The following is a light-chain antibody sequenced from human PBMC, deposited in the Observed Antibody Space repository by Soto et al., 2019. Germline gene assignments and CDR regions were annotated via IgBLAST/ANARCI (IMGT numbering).Light chain of an antibody. CDR3: GTWDSSLSDDV. CDR2: DNN. J-gene: IGLJ1*01. V-gene: IGLV1-51*01. CDR1: SSNIGNNY. Sequence: QSVLTQPPSVSAAPGQKVTISCSGSSSNIGNNYVSWYQQLPGTAPKLLIYDNNKRPSGIPDRFSGSKSGTSATLGITGLQTGDEADYYCGTWDSSLSDDVFGNGTKVTVL.